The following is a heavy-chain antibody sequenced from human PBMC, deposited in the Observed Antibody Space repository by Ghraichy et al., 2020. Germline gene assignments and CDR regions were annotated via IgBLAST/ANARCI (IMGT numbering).Heavy chain of an antibody. J-gene: IGHJ4*02. CDR3: ARVACSGGSCYPPHYFDF. CDR2: IKQDESEK. V-gene: IGHV3-7*01. D-gene: IGHD2-15*01. Sequence: LSLTCAASGFTFSMYWMSWVRQAPGKGLEWVANIKQDESEKYYVDSVKGRFTISRDNAKNSLYPQMNSLRAEDTAVYHCARVACSGGSCYPPHYFDFWGQGTLVTVSS. CDR1: GFTFSMYW.